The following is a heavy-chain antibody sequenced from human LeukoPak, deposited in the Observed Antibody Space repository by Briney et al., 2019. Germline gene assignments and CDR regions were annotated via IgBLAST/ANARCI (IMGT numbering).Heavy chain of an antibody. V-gene: IGHV3-23*01. Sequence: GGSLRLSCAASGFSFSSNTMSWVRQAPGRGLEWVSAIRNNGSHKDYADSVKGRFTISRDNSKSTLYLYMDSLRAEDTAVYYCARDEDTSALSEYWGEGTLVTVSS. CDR2: IRNNGSHK. D-gene: IGHD2/OR15-2a*01. CDR1: GFSFSSNT. J-gene: IGHJ4*02. CDR3: ARDEDTSALSEY.